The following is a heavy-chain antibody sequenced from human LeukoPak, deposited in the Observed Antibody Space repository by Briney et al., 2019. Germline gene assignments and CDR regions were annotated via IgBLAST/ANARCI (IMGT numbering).Heavy chain of an antibody. CDR1: GYTFTSYY. D-gene: IGHD3-3*01. V-gene: IGHV1-46*01. CDR3: ARVYGSPGEIFGVVIDPPTDY. J-gene: IGHJ4*02. CDR2: INPSGGST. Sequence: ASVKVSCKASGYTFTSYYMHWVRQAPGQGLEWMGIINPSGGSTSYAQKFQGRVTMTRDTSTSTVYMEQSSLRSEDTAVYYRARVYGSPGEIFGVVIDPPTDYWGQGTLVTVSS.